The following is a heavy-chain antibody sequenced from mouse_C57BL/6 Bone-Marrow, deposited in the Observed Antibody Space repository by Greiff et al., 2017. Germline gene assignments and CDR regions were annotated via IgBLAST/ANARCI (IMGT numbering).Heavy chain of an antibody. CDR2: ISSGGSYT. Sequence: DVKLVESGGDLVKPGGSLKLSCAASGFTFSSYGMSWVRQTPDKRLEWVATISSGGSYTYYPDSVKGRFTISRDNAKNTLYLQMSSLKSEDTAMYYCARRRYYYAMDYWGQGTSVTVSS. CDR1: GFTFSSYG. CDR3: ARRRYYYAMDY. V-gene: IGHV5-6*02. J-gene: IGHJ4*01.